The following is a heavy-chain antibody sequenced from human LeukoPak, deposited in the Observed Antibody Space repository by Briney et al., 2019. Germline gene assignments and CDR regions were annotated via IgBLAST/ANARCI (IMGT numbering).Heavy chain of an antibody. CDR2: IYYSGST. CDR3: ARGRRGYSYGFGYYFDY. V-gene: IGHV4-30-4*01. Sequence: SETLSLTCTVSGGSISSGDYYWSWIRQPPGKGLEWIGYIYYSGSTYYNPSLKSRVTISVDTSKNQFSLKLSSVTAADTAVYYCARGRRGYSYGFGYYFDYWGQGTLVTVSS. D-gene: IGHD5-18*01. CDR1: GGSISSGDYY. J-gene: IGHJ4*02.